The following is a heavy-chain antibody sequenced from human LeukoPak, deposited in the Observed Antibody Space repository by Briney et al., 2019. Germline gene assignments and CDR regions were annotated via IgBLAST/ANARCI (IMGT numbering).Heavy chain of an antibody. D-gene: IGHD6-19*01. CDR3: ARSFYSCGWLIDY. V-gene: IGHV4-34*01. CDR2: INHSGST. J-gene: IGHJ4*02. Sequence: SETLSLTCAVYGGSFSGYYWSWIRQPPGKGLEWIGEINHSGSTNYNPSLKSRVTISVDTSKNQFSLKLSSVTAADTAVYYCARSFYSCGWLIDYWGQGTLVTVSS. CDR1: GGSFSGYY.